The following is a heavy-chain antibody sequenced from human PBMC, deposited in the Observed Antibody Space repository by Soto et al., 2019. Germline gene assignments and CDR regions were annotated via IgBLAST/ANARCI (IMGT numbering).Heavy chain of an antibody. D-gene: IGHD6-19*01. CDR3: ARELQLQWLVPGGYFPH. CDR1: GYTFTSYG. CDR2: ISAYNGNT. J-gene: IGHJ1*01. Sequence: QVQLVQSGAEVKKPGASVKVSCRASGYTFTSYGISWVRQAPGQGLEWMGWISAYNGNTNYAQKLQGRVTMTTDTATSTAYMELRSLSSDDTAVYYCARELQLQWLVPGGYFPHWGQGTLVTVSS. V-gene: IGHV1-18*01.